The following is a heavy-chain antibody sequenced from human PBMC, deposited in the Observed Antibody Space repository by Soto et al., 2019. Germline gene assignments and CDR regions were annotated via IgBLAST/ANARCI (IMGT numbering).Heavy chain of an antibody. Sequence: QVQLVQSGAEVKKPGASVKVSCKASGYTFTSYYMHWVRQAPGQGLEWMGIINPSGGSTSYAQKFRGRVTMTRDTSTSTVYMELSSLRSEDTAVYYCAMSTGSGRNWFDPWGQGTLVTVSS. J-gene: IGHJ5*02. D-gene: IGHD2-8*02. V-gene: IGHV1-46*03. CDR3: AMSTGSGRNWFDP. CDR1: GYTFTSYY. CDR2: INPSGGST.